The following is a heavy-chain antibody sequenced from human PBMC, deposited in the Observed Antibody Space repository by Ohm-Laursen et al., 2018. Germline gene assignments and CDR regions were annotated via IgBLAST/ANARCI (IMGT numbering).Heavy chain of an antibody. Sequence: SLRLSCAASGFTLDDYAMHWVRQAPGKGLEWVSGLSWNSISIVYADSVKGRFTISRDNAKKSLYLQMDSLRPEDTALYYCTKRGGGSVRYFDLWGRGTLVTVSS. D-gene: IGHD1-26*01. J-gene: IGHJ2*01. CDR3: TKRGGGSVRYFDL. CDR2: LSWNSISI. CDR1: GFTLDDYA. V-gene: IGHV3-9*01.